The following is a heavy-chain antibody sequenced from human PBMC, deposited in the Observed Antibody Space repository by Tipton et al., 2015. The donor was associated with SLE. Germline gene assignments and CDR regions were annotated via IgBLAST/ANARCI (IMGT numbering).Heavy chain of an antibody. CDR1: GGSISSGSYY. V-gene: IGHV4-61*09. D-gene: IGHD3-10*01. CDR2: IYTSGST. J-gene: IGHJ4*02. CDR3: ARDKRYYYDSGSYDY. Sequence: TLSLTCTFSGGSISSGSYYWNWIRQPAGKGLEWIGYIYTSGSTNYNPSLKSRVTISVDTSKNQFSLKLTSVTAADTAVYYCARDKRYYYDSGSYDYWGQGTLVTVSS.